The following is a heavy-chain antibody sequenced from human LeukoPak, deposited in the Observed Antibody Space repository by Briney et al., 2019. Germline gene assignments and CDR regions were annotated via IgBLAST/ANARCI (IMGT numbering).Heavy chain of an antibody. Sequence: PGGSLRLSCAASGFTFSSYGMHWVRQAPGKGLEWVAFIRYDGRDKFYADSVKGRFTMSRDNSKNTLYLEMNSPRAEDTAVYYCAKDLMRDRWFGESWGQGTLVTVSS. CDR1: GFTFSSYG. CDR3: AKDLMRDRWFGES. V-gene: IGHV3-30*02. J-gene: IGHJ5*02. D-gene: IGHD3-10*01. CDR2: IRYDGRDK.